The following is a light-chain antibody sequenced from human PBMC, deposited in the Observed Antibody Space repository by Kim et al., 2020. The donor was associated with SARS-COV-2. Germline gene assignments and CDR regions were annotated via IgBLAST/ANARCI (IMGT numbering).Light chain of an antibody. CDR2: GAS. J-gene: IGKJ4*01. V-gene: IGKV3-15*01. CDR3: QQYNNWPPRTT. Sequence: EIVMTQSPATLSVSPGERATLSCRASQSVSSNLAWYQQKPGQAPRFLIYGASTRATGIPARFSGSGSGTEFTLTISSLQSEDFAVYYCQQYNNWPPRTTFGGGTKVDIK. CDR1: QSVSSN.